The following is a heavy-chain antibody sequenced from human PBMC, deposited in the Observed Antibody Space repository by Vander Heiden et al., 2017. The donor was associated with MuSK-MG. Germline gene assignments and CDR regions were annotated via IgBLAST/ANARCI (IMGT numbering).Heavy chain of an antibody. Sequence: QVQLQESGPGLVKPSETLSLNCTVSGGSIRTDYWSWIRQSAGKGLEWIGRIYFTGSTLYNPSFKSRVTMSVDTFRNQFSLKLRSVTAADTAVDYCVRDGTNWFDPWGQGTRGTVSS. CDR2: IYFTGST. D-gene: IGHD1-26*01. CDR3: VRDGTNWFDP. J-gene: IGHJ5*02. V-gene: IGHV4-4*07. CDR1: GGSIRTDY.